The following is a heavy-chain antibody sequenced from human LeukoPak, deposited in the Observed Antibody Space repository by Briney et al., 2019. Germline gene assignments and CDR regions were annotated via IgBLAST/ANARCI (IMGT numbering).Heavy chain of an antibody. V-gene: IGHV3-7*04. CDR1: GFTFSSYW. Sequence: GGSLRLSCAASGFTFSSYWMSWVRQAPGKGLEWVANIKQDGSEKYYVDSVKGRFTISRDNAKNSLYLQMNSLRAEDTAVYYCARGHDYGDYRLDYWGQGTLVTVSS. CDR3: ARGHDYGDYRLDY. J-gene: IGHJ4*02. CDR2: IKQDGSEK. D-gene: IGHD4-17*01.